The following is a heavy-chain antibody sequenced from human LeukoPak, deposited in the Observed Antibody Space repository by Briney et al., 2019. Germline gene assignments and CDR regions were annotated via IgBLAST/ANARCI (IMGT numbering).Heavy chain of an antibody. V-gene: IGHV3-15*01. D-gene: IGHD6-19*01. CDR1: GFTFSNAW. CDR2: IKSKTDGGTT. Sequence: PGGSLRLSCAASGFTFSNAWMSWVRQAPGKGLEWVGRIKSKTDGGTTDYAAPVKGRFTISRDDSKNTLYLQMNSLKTEDTAVYYCTTDGSVAPHQDFDYWGQGTLVTVSS. CDR3: TTDGSVAPHQDFDY. J-gene: IGHJ4*02.